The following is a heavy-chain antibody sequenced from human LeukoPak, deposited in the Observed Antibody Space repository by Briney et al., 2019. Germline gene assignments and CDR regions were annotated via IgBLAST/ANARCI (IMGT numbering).Heavy chain of an antibody. V-gene: IGHV1-2*02. CDR2: INPNSGGT. D-gene: IGHD3-9*01. Sequence: ASVKVSCKASGYTFTGYYMHWVRQAPGQGLEWMGWINPNSGGTNYAQKFQGRVTMTRDTSISTAYMELSRLRSDDTAVYYCATAFYDILTGYDTPIGYWGQGTLVTVSS. J-gene: IGHJ4*02. CDR1: GYTFTGYY. CDR3: ATAFYDILTGYDTPIGY.